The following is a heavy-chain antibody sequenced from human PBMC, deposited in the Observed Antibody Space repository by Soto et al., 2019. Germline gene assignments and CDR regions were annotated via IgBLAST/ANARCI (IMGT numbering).Heavy chain of an antibody. V-gene: IGHV3-15*01. Sequence: GGSLRLACAASGFTFMGAWMTWLRQTLGRGLEWAGRMKNRRSDEATDYAAAVKGRFIISRDDSKNTLYLQMHSLTTEDTAVYYCSTDGLNYGSFDYWGQGTLVTVHS. CDR3: STDGLNYGSFDY. CDR1: GFTFMGAW. J-gene: IGHJ4*02. CDR2: MKNRRSDEAT. D-gene: IGHD1-7*01.